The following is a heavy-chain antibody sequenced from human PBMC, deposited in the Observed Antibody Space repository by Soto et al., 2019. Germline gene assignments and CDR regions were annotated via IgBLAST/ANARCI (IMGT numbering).Heavy chain of an antibody. CDR2: IIPLFGTP. D-gene: IGHD2-15*01. V-gene: IGHV1-69*01. CDR3: ARDYVHDCSGGNCYFYF. J-gene: IGHJ4*02. CDR1: GDTFNKYA. Sequence: QVQLVQSGAEVKKPGSSVKVSCKASGDTFNKYAINWVRQAPGHGLEWMGGIIPLFGTPNYAQKFQGRVTITADDSTSTAHMELRSLRSEDKAMYYCARDYVHDCSGGNCYFYFWGQGTLVTVSS.